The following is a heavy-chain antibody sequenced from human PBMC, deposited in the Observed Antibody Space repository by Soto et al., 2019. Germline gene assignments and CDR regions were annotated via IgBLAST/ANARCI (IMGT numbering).Heavy chain of an antibody. V-gene: IGHV3-53*01. D-gene: IGHD1-26*01. Sequence: GSLRLSCAASGFTVSTNYMSWVRQAPGKGLEWVSLIYDAGTTYYADSVKGRFTTSRDNSKNTLYLQMNSLRAEDTAVYYCAIFYRGYYLDTRGKGTPVSLS. J-gene: IGHJ4*02. CDR1: GFTVSTNY. CDR2: IYDAGTT. CDR3: AIFYRGYYLDT.